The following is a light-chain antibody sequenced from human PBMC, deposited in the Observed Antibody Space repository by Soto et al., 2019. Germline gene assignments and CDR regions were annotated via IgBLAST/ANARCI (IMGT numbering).Light chain of an antibody. CDR1: QSVSHN. CDR3: QQSNNWPYT. Sequence: EILMTQSPATLSVSPGERATLSCRASQSVSHNLAWYQQKPGQAPRLLFYGASTRPTGIPARFSGSGSGTDFTLTISSLQSEDFAVYYCQQSNNWPYTFGQGTKLEI. CDR2: GAS. J-gene: IGKJ2*01. V-gene: IGKV3-15*01.